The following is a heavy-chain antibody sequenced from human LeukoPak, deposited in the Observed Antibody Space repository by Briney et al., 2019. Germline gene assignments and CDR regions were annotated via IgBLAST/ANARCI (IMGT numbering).Heavy chain of an antibody. J-gene: IGHJ5*02. Sequence: GGSLRLSCAASGFTFSSYAIHWVRQAPGKGLEWVAAISYDGSNKCYADSVKGRFTISRDNSKNTLYLQMNSLRAEDTAVYYCARDPGSGYDSSGYYYRWFDPWGQGTLVTVSS. V-gene: IGHV3-30-3*01. CDR3: ARDPGSGYDSSGYYYRWFDP. D-gene: IGHD3-22*01. CDR1: GFTFSSYA. CDR2: ISYDGSNK.